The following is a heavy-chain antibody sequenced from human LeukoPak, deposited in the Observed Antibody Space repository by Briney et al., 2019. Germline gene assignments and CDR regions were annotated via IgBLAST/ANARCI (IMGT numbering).Heavy chain of an antibody. CDR1: GFTFDDYT. V-gene: IGHV3-43*01. Sequence: PGGSLRLSCAASGFTFDDYTMHWVRQAPGKGLEWVSLISWDGGSTYYADSVKGRFTISRDNSKNSLYLQMNSLRTEDTALYYCAKDIFPYYYGSGSYSHNWFDPWGQGTLVTVSS. CDR2: ISWDGGST. D-gene: IGHD3-10*01. CDR3: AKDIFPYYYGSGSYSHNWFDP. J-gene: IGHJ5*02.